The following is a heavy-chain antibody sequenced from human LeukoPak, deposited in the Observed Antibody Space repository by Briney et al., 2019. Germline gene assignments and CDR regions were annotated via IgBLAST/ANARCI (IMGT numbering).Heavy chain of an antibody. CDR2: IKQDGSEK. V-gene: IGHV3-7*01. J-gene: IGHJ3*02. Sequence: GGSLRLFCAASGFTFSSYWMSWVRQAPGKGLEWVANIKQDGSEKYYVDSVKGRFTISRDNAKNSLYLQMNSLRAEDTAVYYCARDQMGSGYYYFVDAFDIWGQGTMVTVSS. CDR3: ARDQMGSGYYYFVDAFDI. CDR1: GFTFSSYW. D-gene: IGHD3-22*01.